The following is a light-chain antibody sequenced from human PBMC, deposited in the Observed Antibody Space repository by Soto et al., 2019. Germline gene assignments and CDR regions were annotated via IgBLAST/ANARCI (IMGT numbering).Light chain of an antibody. J-gene: IGKJ1*01. Sequence: DTQMTQSPSTLSASVGDRVTITCRASQSISSWLAWYQQRPGRAPQLLIYRASSLQSGVPSSFSGSGSGTGYTHPTNRLQPDDFPTYDCQQYDYSSRTFGQGTKV. CDR3: QQYDYSSRT. V-gene: IGKV1-5*03. CDR1: QSISSW. CDR2: RAS.